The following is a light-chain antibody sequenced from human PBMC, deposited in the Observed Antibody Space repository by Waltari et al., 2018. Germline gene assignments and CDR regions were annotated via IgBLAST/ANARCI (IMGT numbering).Light chain of an antibody. J-gene: IGLJ2*01. CDR3: RSRDTTSTRV. Sequence: SYELTLHPAVSVALEQTVSITCQGDSLRRYYASWYQQRQGRAAIVILYGQDNRPSGIPHLFSGSTSGNTASLTITGGHAEDEADYYCRSRDTTSTRVFGGGTRLTV. CDR1: SLRRYY. V-gene: IGLV3-19*01. CDR2: GQD.